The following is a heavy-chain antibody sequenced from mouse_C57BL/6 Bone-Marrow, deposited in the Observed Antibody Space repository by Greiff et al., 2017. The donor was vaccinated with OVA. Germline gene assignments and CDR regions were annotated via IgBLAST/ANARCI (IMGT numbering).Heavy chain of an antibody. Sequence: QVQLKQPGAELVMPGASVKLSCKASGYTFTSYWMHWVKQRPGQGLEWIGEIDPSDSYTNYNQKFKGKATLTVDKSSSTAYMPLSSLTSEDSAVYYCARRDSYWYFDVWGTGTTVTVSS. V-gene: IGHV1-69*01. CDR3: ARRDSYWYFDV. CDR2: IDPSDSYT. J-gene: IGHJ1*03. CDR1: GYTFTSYW. D-gene: IGHD2-12*01.